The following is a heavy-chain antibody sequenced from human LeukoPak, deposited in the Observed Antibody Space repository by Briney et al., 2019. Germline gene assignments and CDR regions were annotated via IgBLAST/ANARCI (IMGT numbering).Heavy chain of an antibody. CDR3: ARAGSFSSSYGISWDY. V-gene: IGHV3-48*04. J-gene: IGHJ4*02. CDR2: ISGGGSTI. D-gene: IGHD2-15*01. Sequence: GGSLRLSCAASGFSFSSYSMNWIRQAPGKGLEWISYISGGGSTIYYADSVKGRFTISRDNAKNSLYLQMNSLRAEDTAVYYCARAGSFSSSYGISWDYWGQGALVAVSS. CDR1: GFSFSSYS.